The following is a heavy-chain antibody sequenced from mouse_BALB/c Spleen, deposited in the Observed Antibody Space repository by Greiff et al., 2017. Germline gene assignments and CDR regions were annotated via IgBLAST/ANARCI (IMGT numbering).Heavy chain of an antibody. CDR3: AERSSQLYWYFDV. Sequence: VQLQQSGAELMKPGASVKISCKATGYTFSSYWIEWVKQRPGHGLEWIGEILPGSGSTNYNEKFKGKATFTADTSSNTAYMQLSSLTSEDSAVYYCAERSSQLYWYFDVWGAGTTVTVSS. V-gene: IGHV1-9*01. D-gene: IGHD1-1*01. J-gene: IGHJ1*01. CDR1: GYTFSSYW. CDR2: ILPGSGST.